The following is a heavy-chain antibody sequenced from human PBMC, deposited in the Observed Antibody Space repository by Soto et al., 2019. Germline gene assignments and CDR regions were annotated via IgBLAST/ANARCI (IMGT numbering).Heavy chain of an antibody. Sequence: GESLKISCKASGYSFTSYWIGWVRQMPGKGLGWMGIIYHGDSDTIYSPSFQGQVTISADKSISTAYLQWNSLKASDTAMYYCARPPYSASYYYFDQWGQGTPVTVSS. CDR2: IYHGDSDT. CDR1: GYSFTSYW. CDR3: ARPPYSASYYYFDQ. D-gene: IGHD1-26*01. J-gene: IGHJ4*02. V-gene: IGHV5-51*01.